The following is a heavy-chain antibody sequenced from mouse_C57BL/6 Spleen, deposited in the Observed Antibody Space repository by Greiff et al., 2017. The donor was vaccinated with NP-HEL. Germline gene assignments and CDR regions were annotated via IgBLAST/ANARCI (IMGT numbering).Heavy chain of an antibody. V-gene: IGHV1-72*01. Sequence: VKLQQPGAELVKPGASVKLSCKASGYTFTSYWMHWVKQRPGRGLEWIGRIDPNSGGTKYNEKFKSKATLTVDKPSSTAYMQLSSLTSEDSAVYYCARSAYYSNYVGYYAMDYWGQGTSVTVSS. CDR2: IDPNSGGT. CDR1: GYTFTSYW. CDR3: ARSAYYSNYVGYYAMDY. D-gene: IGHD2-5*01. J-gene: IGHJ4*01.